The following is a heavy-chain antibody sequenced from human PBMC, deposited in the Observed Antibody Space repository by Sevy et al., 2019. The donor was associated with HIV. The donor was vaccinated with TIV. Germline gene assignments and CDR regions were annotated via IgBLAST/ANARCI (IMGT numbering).Heavy chain of an antibody. J-gene: IGHJ4*02. CDR2: ISPSGNLT. Sequence: GGSLRLSCAASGFFFSDYYMSWIRQAPGKGPEWVSYISPSGNLTYYADSVKGRFTTSRDNAKNSLFLHMESLRAEDTAVYYCERVPFGPTLYFDYWGQGTLVTVSS. D-gene: IGHD3-16*01. V-gene: IGHV3-11*01. CDR3: ERVPFGPTLYFDY. CDR1: GFFFSDYY.